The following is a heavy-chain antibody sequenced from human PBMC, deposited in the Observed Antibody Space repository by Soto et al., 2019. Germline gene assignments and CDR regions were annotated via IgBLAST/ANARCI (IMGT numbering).Heavy chain of an antibody. CDR2: ISDSGGST. V-gene: IGHV3-23*01. CDR3: AKCPGGGGGCERLDD. J-gene: IGHJ4*02. Sequence: EVQLLESGGGLVQRGGSLRLSCAASGFTFSNYAMSWVRQAPGKGLEWVSLISDSGGSTYYAGSVKGRFTISRDNSKNTRELQMNSLRAEETAVHYCAKCPGGGGGCERLDDWGQGALVTVSS. CDR1: GFTFSNYA. D-gene: IGHD2-15*01.